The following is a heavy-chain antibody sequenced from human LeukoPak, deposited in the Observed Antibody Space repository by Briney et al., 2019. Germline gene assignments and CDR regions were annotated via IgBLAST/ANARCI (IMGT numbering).Heavy chain of an antibody. CDR3: AKERQQLVPSYFDY. J-gene: IGHJ4*02. V-gene: IGHV3-23*01. CDR1: GFTFSNYA. D-gene: IGHD6-13*01. CDR2: ISGSGAST. Sequence: GGSLRLSCAASGFTFSNYAMSWVRQAPGKRLEWVSGISGSGASTNYADSVKGRFTISRDNSKNTLYLQMNSLRVEGTAVYYCAKERQQLVPSYFDYWGQGTRVTVSA.